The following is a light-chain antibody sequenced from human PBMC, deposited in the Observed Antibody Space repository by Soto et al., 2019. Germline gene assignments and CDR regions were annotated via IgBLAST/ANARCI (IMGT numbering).Light chain of an antibody. J-gene: IGLJ1*01. CDR1: SSDVGGFNY. CDR2: DVT. V-gene: IGLV2-14*03. Sequence: QSALTQPASVSGSPGQSITLSCTGTSSDVGGFNYVSWYQQHPGKAPKLMIYDVTNRPSGVSYRFSGSKSGNTASLTSSGLQAEDEADYYCNSYTSSSTYVFGTGTKVTVL. CDR3: NSYTSSSTYV.